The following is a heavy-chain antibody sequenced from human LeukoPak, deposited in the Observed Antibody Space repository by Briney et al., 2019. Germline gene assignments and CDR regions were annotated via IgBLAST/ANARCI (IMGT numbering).Heavy chain of an antibody. CDR1: GYTFTSYY. CDR2: INPSGGST. CDR3: ARGWLRTSSGYYYDYFDY. J-gene: IGHJ4*02. D-gene: IGHD3-22*01. Sequence: ASVKVSCKASGYTFTSYYMHWVRQAPGQGLEWMGIINPSGGSTSYAQEFQGRVTMTRDTSTSTVYMELSSLRSEDTAVYYCARGWLRTSSGYYYDYFDYWGQGTLVTVSS. V-gene: IGHV1-46*01.